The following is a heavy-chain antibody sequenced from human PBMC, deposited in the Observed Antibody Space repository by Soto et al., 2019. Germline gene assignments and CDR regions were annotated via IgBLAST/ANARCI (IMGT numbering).Heavy chain of an antibody. J-gene: IGHJ6*02. CDR1: GFSLSTIGVG. V-gene: IGHV2-5*02. Sequence: IFSKESGPTLVKPTQTLTLTCTFSGFSLSTIGVGVGWIRQPPGKALEWLALIYWDDDKRYSPSLKSRLTVTKDTSKNQVVLTMTNMDPVDTATYYCVQSRCGGDCLQSYSSHSYYGLDVWGQGTTVTVSS. D-gene: IGHD2-21*02. CDR2: IYWDDDK. CDR3: VQSRCGGDCLQSYSSHSYYGLDV.